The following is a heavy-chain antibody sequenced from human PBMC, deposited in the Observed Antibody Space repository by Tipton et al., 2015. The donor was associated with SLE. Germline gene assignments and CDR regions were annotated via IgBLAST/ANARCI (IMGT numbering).Heavy chain of an antibody. CDR2: IYYSGST. Sequence: TLSLTCTVSGGSISSSSYYWGWIRQPPGKGLEWIGSIYYSGSTYYNPSLKSRVTISVDTSKNQFSLKLSSVTAADTAVYYCARLNRYDAFDIWGQGTMVTVSS. V-gene: IGHV4-39*07. CDR3: ARLNRYDAFDI. CDR1: GGSISSSSYY. J-gene: IGHJ3*02. D-gene: IGHD1-14*01.